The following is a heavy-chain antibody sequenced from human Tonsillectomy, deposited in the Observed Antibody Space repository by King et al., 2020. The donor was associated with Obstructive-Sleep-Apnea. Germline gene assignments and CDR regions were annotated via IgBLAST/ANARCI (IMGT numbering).Heavy chain of an antibody. CDR2: IYPGDSDT. CDR1: GYRVSNYW. CDR3: ARRGGTGDSWYFDL. V-gene: IGHV5-51*01. J-gene: IGHJ2*01. Sequence: VQLVESGAEVKKPGESLKISCKGSGYRVSNYWIGWVRQMPGKGLEWMGIIYPGDSDTRYSPSFQGQVTISADKSFSTAYLQWSSLKASDTARYYCARRGGTGDSWYFDLWGRGTLVTVSS. D-gene: IGHD7-27*01.